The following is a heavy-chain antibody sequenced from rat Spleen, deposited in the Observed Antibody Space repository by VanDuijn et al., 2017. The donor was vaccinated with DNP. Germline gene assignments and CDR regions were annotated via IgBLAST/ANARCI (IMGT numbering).Heavy chain of an antibody. CDR1: GFTFSDYY. CDR3: ARPIYNNHGGFAY. V-gene: IGHV5-22*01. CDR2: ITYDGGRT. D-gene: IGHD1-10*01. Sequence: EVQLVESGGGLVQPGRSLKLSCAASGFTFSDYYMAWVRQAPTKGLEWVAYITYDGGRTYYGDSVKGRFTISRDNVESTLYLQMNTLRSEDMATYYCARPIYNNHGGFAYWGQGTLVTVSS. J-gene: IGHJ3*01.